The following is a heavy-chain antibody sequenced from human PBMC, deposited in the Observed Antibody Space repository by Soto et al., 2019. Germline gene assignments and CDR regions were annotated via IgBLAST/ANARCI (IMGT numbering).Heavy chain of an antibody. Sequence: EVQLLESGGGLVQPGGSLRLSCAASGFPFSSRAMSWVRQAPGKGLEWVSAISGSGTITYYADSVKGWFTISRDTSKNTLYLQINSLRADDTAVYYCAEWARYCSGADCRAWGQGTLVTVSS. CDR3: AEWARYCSGADCRA. D-gene: IGHD2-15*01. CDR1: GFPFSSRA. CDR2: ISGSGTIT. V-gene: IGHV3-23*01. J-gene: IGHJ5*02.